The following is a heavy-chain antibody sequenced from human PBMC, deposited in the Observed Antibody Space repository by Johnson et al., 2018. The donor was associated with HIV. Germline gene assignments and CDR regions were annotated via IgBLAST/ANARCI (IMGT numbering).Heavy chain of an antibody. CDR3: ARGPVWGDTDAFEI. CDR1: GFSVSSNY. D-gene: IGHD3-16*01. J-gene: IGHJ3*02. V-gene: IGHV3-66*01. CDR2: LYSGGNT. Sequence: LVESGGGLVQPGGSLRLSCAASGFSVSSNYMSWVRQAPGKGLEWVSVLYSGGNTYYADSVKGRFNISRDNSKNTVYCQMTSLRAGDTAVYYCARGPVWGDTDAFEIWGEGTMVTVSS.